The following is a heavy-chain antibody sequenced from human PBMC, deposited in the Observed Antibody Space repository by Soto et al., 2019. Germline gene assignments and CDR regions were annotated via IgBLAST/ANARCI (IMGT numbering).Heavy chain of an antibody. J-gene: IGHJ6*03. CDR3: ARGGISHWAYFYYMDV. CDR2: INHSGSI. Sequence: SETLSLTCAVSSGSISSSNWWSWVRQPPGKGLEWIGEINHSGSINYNPSLKSRVTMSVDTSKNQFSLTLNSVTAADTATYYCARGGISHWAYFYYMDVWDRGTTVTVSS. CDR1: SGSISSSNW. V-gene: IGHV4-4*02. D-gene: IGHD2-21*01.